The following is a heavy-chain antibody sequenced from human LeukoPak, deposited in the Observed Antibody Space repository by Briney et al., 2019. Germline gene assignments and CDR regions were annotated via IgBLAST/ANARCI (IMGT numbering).Heavy chain of an antibody. CDR1: VYSFTTYW. CDR2: IYLGDSDT. Sequence: GESLKISSKGSVYSFTTYWIGWVRQMPGKGLECMRFIYLGDSDTRYSPSFQGQVTISADKSISTAYLQWSSLKASDTAMYYCARHSGDDFATFDYLGQGTLVTVSS. D-gene: IGHD2-21*02. CDR3: ARHSGDDFATFDY. J-gene: IGHJ4*02. V-gene: IGHV5-51*01.